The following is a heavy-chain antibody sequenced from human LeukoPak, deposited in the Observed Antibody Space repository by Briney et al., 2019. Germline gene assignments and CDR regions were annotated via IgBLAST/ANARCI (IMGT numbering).Heavy chain of an antibody. CDR1: GFTFDDYA. CDR3: ARDSAGNDY. D-gene: IGHD6-13*01. CDR2: ISWNSGSI. V-gene: IGHV3-9*01. J-gene: IGHJ4*02. Sequence: HPGGSLRLSCAASGFTFDDYAMHWVRQAPGKGLEWVSGISWNSGSIGYADSVKGRFTIPRDNAKNSLYLQMNSLRAEDTAMYYCARDSAGNDYWGQGTLVTVSS.